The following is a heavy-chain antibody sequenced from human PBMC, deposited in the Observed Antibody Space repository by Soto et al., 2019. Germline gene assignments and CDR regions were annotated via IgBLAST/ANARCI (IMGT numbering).Heavy chain of an antibody. J-gene: IGHJ5*02. CDR1: GGSISSSSYY. CDR3: ARQLLLEYSSGWHGWFDP. D-gene: IGHD6-19*01. V-gene: IGHV4-39*01. Sequence: SETLSLTCTVSGGSISSSSYYWGWIRQPPGKGLEWIGSIYYSGSTYYNPSLKSRVTISVDTSKNQSSLKLSSVTAADTAVYYCARQLLLEYSSGWHGWFDPWGQGTLVTVSS. CDR2: IYYSGST.